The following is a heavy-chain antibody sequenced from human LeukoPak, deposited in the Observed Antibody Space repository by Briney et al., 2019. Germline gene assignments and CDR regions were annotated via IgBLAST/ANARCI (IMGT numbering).Heavy chain of an antibody. CDR1: GYGFTSYW. CDR3: ARQAYSYGYYYYYYGMDV. J-gene: IGHJ6*02. D-gene: IGHD5-18*01. CDR2: IYPGDSDT. V-gene: IGHV5-51*01. Sequence: GESLKISCKGSGYGFTSYWIGWVRQLPGKGLEWMGIIYPGDSDTRYSPSFQGQVTISADKSISTAYLQWSSLKASDTAMYYCARQAYSYGYYYYYYGMDVWGQGTTVTVSS.